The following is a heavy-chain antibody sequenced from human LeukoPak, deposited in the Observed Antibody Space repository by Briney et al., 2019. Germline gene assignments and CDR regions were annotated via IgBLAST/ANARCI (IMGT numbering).Heavy chain of an antibody. V-gene: IGHV3-7*01. J-gene: IGHJ4*02. Sequence: GGSLRLSCAASGFTFSSYWMSWVRKAPGKGLEWVANIKQDRSEKYYVDSVKGRFTISRDNAKNSLYLQMNSLRAEDTAVYYCARWGGAAMVKTFDYWGQGTLVTVSS. CDR2: IKQDRSEK. CDR1: GFTFSSYW. D-gene: IGHD5-18*01. CDR3: ARWGGAAMVKTFDY.